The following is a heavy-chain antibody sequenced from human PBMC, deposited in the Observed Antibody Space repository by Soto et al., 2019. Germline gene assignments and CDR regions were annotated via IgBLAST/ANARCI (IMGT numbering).Heavy chain of an antibody. J-gene: IGHJ5*02. CDR2: IYYSGST. CDR3: ARVKLRYTNWFDP. CDR1: GGSISSYY. V-gene: IGHV4-59*01. D-gene: IGHD4-17*01. Sequence: PSETLSLTCTVSGGSISSYYWSWIRQPPGKGLEWIGYIYYSGSTNYNPSLKSRVTISVDTSKNQFSLKLSSVTAADTAVYYCARVKLRYTNWFDPWGQGTLVTVSS.